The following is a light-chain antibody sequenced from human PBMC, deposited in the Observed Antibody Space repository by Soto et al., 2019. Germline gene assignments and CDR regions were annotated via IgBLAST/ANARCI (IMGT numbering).Light chain of an antibody. V-gene: IGLV1-40*01. CDR2: GNS. CDR3: QSYDSRLSSVV. Sequence: QLVLTQPPSVSGAPGQRVTISCTGSSSNIGAGYDVHWYQQLPGTAPKLLIYGNSNRPSGVPDRFSGSKSGTSASLAITGLQAEDEAEYYCQSYDSRLSSVVFGGGTKVTVL. CDR1: SSNIGAGYD. J-gene: IGLJ2*01.